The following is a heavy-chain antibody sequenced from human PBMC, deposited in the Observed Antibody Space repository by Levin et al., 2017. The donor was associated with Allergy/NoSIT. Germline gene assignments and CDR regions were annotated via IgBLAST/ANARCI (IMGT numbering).Heavy chain of an antibody. CDR1: GYTFTSYG. Sequence: ASVKVSCKASGYTFTSYGISWVRQAPGQGLEWMGWISAYNGNTNYAQKLQGRVTMTTDTSTSTAYMELRSLRSDDTAVYYCARQELERHYYYYGMGGWGQGTTVTVSS. J-gene: IGHJ6*02. D-gene: IGHD1-1*01. CDR3: ARQELERHYYYYGMGG. CDR2: ISAYNGNT. V-gene: IGHV1-18*01.